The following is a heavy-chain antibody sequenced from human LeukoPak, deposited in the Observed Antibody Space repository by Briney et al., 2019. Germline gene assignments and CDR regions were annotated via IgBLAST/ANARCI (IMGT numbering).Heavy chain of an antibody. J-gene: IGHJ4*02. CDR3: ARGFCSSTGCYPAPFNY. D-gene: IGHD2-2*01. CDR1: GYRFNGYW. Sequence: GESLKISCQGSGYRFNGYWIGWVRQMSGKGLEWMGVIYPDDSETRYSPSFQGQVTISVDKSISTAFLHWSSLKASDTAMYFCARGFCSSTGCYPAPFNYWGQGTLVTVSS. CDR2: IYPDDSET. V-gene: IGHV5-51*01.